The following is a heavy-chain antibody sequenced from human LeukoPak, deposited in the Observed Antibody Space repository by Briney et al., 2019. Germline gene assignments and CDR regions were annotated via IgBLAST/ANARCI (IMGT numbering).Heavy chain of an antibody. CDR1: GGTFSSYA. J-gene: IGHJ4*02. D-gene: IGHD3-10*01. Sequence: GASVKVSCKASGGTFSSYAISWVRQAPGQGLEWMGGIIPIFGTANYAQKFQGRVTITTDESTSTAYMELSSLRSEDTAVYYCATPRMGNYYGSEYDYWGQGTLVTVSS. CDR3: ATPRMGNYYGSEYDY. CDR2: IIPIFGTA. V-gene: IGHV1-69*05.